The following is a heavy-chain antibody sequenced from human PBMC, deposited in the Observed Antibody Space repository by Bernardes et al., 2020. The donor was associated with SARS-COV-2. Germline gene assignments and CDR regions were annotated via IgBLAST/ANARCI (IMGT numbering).Heavy chain of an antibody. J-gene: IGHJ6*02. CDR3: ALPPTNYDRYAMDL. V-gene: IGHV1-2*02. D-gene: IGHD3-22*01. CDR2: INPNSGGT. Sequence: ASVKVSCMASGYPFTGYYIHWVRQAPGQGLEWMGWINPNSGGTNYAQNFQGRVTMTRDTSISTAYLELSGLRFDDTAVYYCALPPTNYDRYAMDLWGQGTTVIVSS. CDR1: GYPFTGYY.